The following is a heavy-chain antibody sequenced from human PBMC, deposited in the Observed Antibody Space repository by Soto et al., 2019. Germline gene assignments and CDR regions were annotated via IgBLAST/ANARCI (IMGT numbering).Heavy chain of an antibody. CDR3: ASPHGDYSDVFDI. D-gene: IGHD4-17*01. J-gene: IGHJ3*02. Sequence: GESLKISCKGSGYSFTSYRIGWVRQMPGKGLEWMGIIYPGDSDTRYSPSFQGQVTISADKSISTAYLQWSSLKASDTAMYYWASPHGDYSDVFDIWGKGKMVTVS. CDR1: GYSFTSYR. CDR2: IYPGDSDT. V-gene: IGHV5-51*01.